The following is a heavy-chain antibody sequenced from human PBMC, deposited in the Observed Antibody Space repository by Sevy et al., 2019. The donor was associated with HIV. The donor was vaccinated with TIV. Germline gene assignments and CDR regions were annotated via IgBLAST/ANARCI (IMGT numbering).Heavy chain of an antibody. J-gene: IGHJ4*02. D-gene: IGHD4-17*01. Sequence: SETLSLTCAVYGGSFSGYYWSWIRQPPGKGLEWMGEINHSGSTNYNPALKSRITISVDTSKNQFSLKLSSVTAADTAVYCCAGFNYGGNSPVDYWGQGTLVTVSS. V-gene: IGHV4-34*01. CDR3: AGFNYGGNSPVDY. CDR1: GGSFSGYY. CDR2: INHSGST.